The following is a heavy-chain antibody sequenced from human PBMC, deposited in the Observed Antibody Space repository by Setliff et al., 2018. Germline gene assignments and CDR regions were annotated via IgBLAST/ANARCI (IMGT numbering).Heavy chain of an antibody. V-gene: IGHV4-59*11. J-gene: IGHJ3*02. CDR3: ARASADYDFWSGYYTGGAFDI. Sequence: SETLSLTCTVSGGSISSHYWSWIRQPPGKGLEWIGYIYYSGSTNYNPSLKSRVTISVDTSKNQFSLKLSSVTAADTAVYYCARASADYDFWSGYYTGGAFDIRGQGTMVTVSS. CDR2: IYYSGST. CDR1: GGSISSHY. D-gene: IGHD3-3*01.